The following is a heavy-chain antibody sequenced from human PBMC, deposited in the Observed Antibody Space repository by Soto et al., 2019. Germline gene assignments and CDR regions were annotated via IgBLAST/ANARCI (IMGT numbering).Heavy chain of an antibody. CDR1: GYTFTGYY. Sequence: ASVKVSCKASGYTFTGYYMHWVRQAPGQGLEWMGWINPNSGGTNYAQKFQGRVTMTRDTSISTAYMELSRLRSDDTAVYYCARVLVHDILTGCPYWGQGTLVTVSS. CDR3: ARVLVHDILTGCPY. CDR2: INPNSGGT. J-gene: IGHJ4*02. V-gene: IGHV1-2*02. D-gene: IGHD3-9*01.